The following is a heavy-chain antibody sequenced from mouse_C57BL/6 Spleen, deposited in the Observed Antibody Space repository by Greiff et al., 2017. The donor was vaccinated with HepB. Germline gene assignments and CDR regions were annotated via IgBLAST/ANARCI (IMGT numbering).Heavy chain of an antibody. CDR3: ARMSYSSGYWYAMDY. V-gene: IGHV5-16*01. Sequence: EVKLVESEGGLVQPGSSMKLSCTASGFTFSDYYMAWVRQVPEKGLEWVANINYDGSSTYYLDSLKSRFIISRDNAKNILYLQMSSLKSEDTATYYCARMSYSSGYWYAMDYWGQGTSVTVSS. CDR1: GFTFSDYY. CDR2: INYDGSST. J-gene: IGHJ4*01. D-gene: IGHD3-2*02.